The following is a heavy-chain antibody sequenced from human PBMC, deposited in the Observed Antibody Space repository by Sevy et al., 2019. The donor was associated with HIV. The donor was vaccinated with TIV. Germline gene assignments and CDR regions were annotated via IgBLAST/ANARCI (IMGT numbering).Heavy chain of an antibody. J-gene: IGHJ4*02. CDR2: FDPEDGET. CDR3: AITKDYYANSGSPFDY. D-gene: IGHD3-22*01. CDR1: GYTLTKLA. Sequence: SVKVSCKVSGYTLTKLAMHWVRQAPGKGLEWMGTFDPEDGETIYAQKFQGRVTMTEDTSIDVAYMELSSLRSEDTAVFYCAITKDYYANSGSPFDYWGQGTLVTVSS. V-gene: IGHV1-24*01.